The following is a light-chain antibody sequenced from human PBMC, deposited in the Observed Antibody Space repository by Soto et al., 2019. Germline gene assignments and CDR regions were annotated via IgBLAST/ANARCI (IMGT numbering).Light chain of an antibody. Sequence: EIVLTQSPGTLSFSPGERATLSCRASQSVSSSYLAWYQQKPGQAPRLLIYGASSRATGIPDRFSGSGSGTDFTLTISRPEPEDFAVYYCQQYGSSPWTFGQGTKVDIK. CDR1: QSVSSSY. J-gene: IGKJ1*01. CDR2: GAS. CDR3: QQYGSSPWT. V-gene: IGKV3-20*01.